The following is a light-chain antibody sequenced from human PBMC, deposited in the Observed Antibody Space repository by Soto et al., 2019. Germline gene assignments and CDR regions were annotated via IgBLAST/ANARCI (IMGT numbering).Light chain of an antibody. CDR3: AAWDDSLNGVV. Sequence: QAVLTQSPSASGTPGQRVTISCSGSSSNIRSNTVNWYQQLPGTAPKLLIYSNNQRPSGVPDRFSVSKTGTSASLAISGLQSEDEAAYYCAAWDDSLNGVVFGGGTKLTVL. V-gene: IGLV1-44*01. J-gene: IGLJ2*01. CDR1: SSNIRSNT. CDR2: SNN.